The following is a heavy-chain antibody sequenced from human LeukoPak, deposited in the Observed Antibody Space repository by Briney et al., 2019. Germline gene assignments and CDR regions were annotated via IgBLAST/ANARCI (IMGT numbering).Heavy chain of an antibody. V-gene: IGHV4-39*07. Sequence: SETLSLTCTVSGGSISSGSYYWGWIRQPPGKGLEWIGRIYYSGSTYYNPSLKSRVTISVDTSKNQFSLKLSSVTAADTAVYYCARDNYDIYVPLTVGAFDIWGQGTMVTVSS. J-gene: IGHJ3*02. CDR1: GGSISSGSYY. CDR2: IYYSGST. CDR3: ARDNYDIYVPLTVGAFDI. D-gene: IGHD3-9*01.